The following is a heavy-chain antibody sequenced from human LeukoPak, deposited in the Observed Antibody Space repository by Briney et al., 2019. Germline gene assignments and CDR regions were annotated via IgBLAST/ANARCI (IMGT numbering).Heavy chain of an antibody. J-gene: IGHJ5*02. CDR1: GFTFSSYG. Sequence: GGTLRLSCAASGFTFSSYGMSWVRQAPGKGLEWVSAISGSGGSTYYADPVKGRFTISRDNSKNTLYLQMNSLRAEDTAVYYCAKGPYSGFSWGQGTLVTVSS. V-gene: IGHV3-23*01. D-gene: IGHD1-26*01. CDR2: ISGSGGST. CDR3: AKGPYSGFS.